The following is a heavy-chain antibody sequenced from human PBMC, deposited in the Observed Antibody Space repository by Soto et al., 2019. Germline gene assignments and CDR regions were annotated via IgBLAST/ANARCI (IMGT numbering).Heavy chain of an antibody. J-gene: IGHJ6*02. D-gene: IGHD6-6*01. CDR3: ARLTEYSSSSFGMDV. Sequence: QLQLQESGPGLVKPSETLSLTCTVSGGSISSSSYYWGWIRQPPGKGLEWIGSIYYSGSTYYNPSLKSRVTISVDTSKNQCSLKLSSVTAADTAVYYCARLTEYSSSSFGMDVWGQGTTVTVSS. CDR2: IYYSGST. CDR1: GGSISSSSYY. V-gene: IGHV4-39*01.